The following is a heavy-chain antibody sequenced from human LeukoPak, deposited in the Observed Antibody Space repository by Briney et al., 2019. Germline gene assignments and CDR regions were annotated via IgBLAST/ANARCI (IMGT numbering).Heavy chain of an antibody. CDR2: ISWNSGSI. D-gene: IGHD5-12*01. CDR3: AKASYSGYDRGWFDP. Sequence: GRSLRLSCAASGLTFDGYAMHCVRQAPGKGLEWVSGISWNSGSIGYADSVKGRFTISRDNAKNSLYLQMNSLRAEDTALYYCAKASYSGYDRGWFDPWGQGTLVTVSS. J-gene: IGHJ5*02. CDR1: GLTFDGYA. V-gene: IGHV3-9*01.